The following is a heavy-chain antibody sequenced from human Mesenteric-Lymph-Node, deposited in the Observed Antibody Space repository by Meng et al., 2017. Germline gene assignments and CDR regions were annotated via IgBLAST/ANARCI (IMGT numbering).Heavy chain of an antibody. CDR3: ARVVGAGVDY. D-gene: IGHD1-26*01. V-gene: IGHV7-4-1*02. CDR1: GYTFTTYA. J-gene: IGHJ4*02. Sequence: QVQLVQSGSELKKPGASVTVSCNAFGYTFTTYAINWVRQAPGQGLEWMGWIQTNTGNPTYVQGFTGRFVFSLDTSVSTAYLQISSLKAEDTAVYYCARVVGAGVDYWGQGTLVTVSS. CDR2: IQTNTGNP.